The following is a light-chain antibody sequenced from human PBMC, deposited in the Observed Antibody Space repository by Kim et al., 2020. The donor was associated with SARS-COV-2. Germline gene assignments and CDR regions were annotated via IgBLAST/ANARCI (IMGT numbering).Light chain of an antibody. V-gene: IGLV1-40*01. CDR2: DDS. Sequence: QSVLTQPPSVSGAPGQRVIISCTGSSSNIGADYDVQWYQQLPGTAPKLLIYDDSNRPSGVPDRFSGSKSGTSASLAITGLQAEDEADYYCQSYDSSLSGWVFGGGTKLTVL. CDR1: SSNIGADYD. J-gene: IGLJ3*02. CDR3: QSYDSSLSGWV.